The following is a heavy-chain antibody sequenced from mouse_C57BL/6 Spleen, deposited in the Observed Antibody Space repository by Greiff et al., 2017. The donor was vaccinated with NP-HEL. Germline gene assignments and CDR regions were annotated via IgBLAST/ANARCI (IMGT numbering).Heavy chain of an antibody. V-gene: IGHV3-6*01. CDR3: ATDYWAMDY. CDR2: ISYDGSN. Sequence: EVKLEESGPGLVKPSQSLSLTCSVTGYSITSGYYWNWIRQFPGNKLEWMGYISYDGSNNYNPSLKNRISITRDTSKNQFFRKLNSVTTEDTATYYCATDYWAMDYWGQGTSVTVSS. J-gene: IGHJ4*01. CDR1: GYSITSGYY. D-gene: IGHD1-1*02.